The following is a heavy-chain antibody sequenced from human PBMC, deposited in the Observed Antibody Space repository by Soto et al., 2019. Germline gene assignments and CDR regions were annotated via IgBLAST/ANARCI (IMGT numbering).Heavy chain of an antibody. D-gene: IGHD3-9*01. V-gene: IGHV1-18*01. Sequence: LVQSGGEMKKPGASVKVSCEASGYTFTNYGITWVRQAPGQGLEWMGWISNYNGKTNYAQILQGRVTMTTDTSTRTAYMELTSLRSDDTATYYCARGQNYDILTGSSHSSDVWGQGTTVTVSS. CDR2: ISNYNGKT. CDR1: GYTFTNYG. CDR3: ARGQNYDILTGSSHSSDV. J-gene: IGHJ6*02.